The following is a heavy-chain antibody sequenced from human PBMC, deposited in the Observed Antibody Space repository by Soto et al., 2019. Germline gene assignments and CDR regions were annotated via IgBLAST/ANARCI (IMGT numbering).Heavy chain of an antibody. J-gene: IGHJ5*02. CDR1: GLPFSGYA. CDR3: ARVGYGVSLGQGFDP. CDR2: ISHTATET. Sequence: GGSLRLSCAASGLPFSGYAMHWVGQAPGTGLEWVASISHTATETFYADFVKGRFTISRDDSKKMVFLQMNNLGPADTAVYHCARVGYGVSLGQGFDPWGQGTLVTVSS. V-gene: IGHV3-30-3*01. D-gene: IGHD3-16*01.